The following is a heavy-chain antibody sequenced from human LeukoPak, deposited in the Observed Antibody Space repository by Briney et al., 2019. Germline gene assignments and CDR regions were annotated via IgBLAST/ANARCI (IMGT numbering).Heavy chain of an antibody. CDR3: ARDRKQGPGWFDP. J-gene: IGHJ5*02. V-gene: IGHV4-61*02. CDR1: GGSISSGSYY. CDR2: IYTSGST. Sequence: SETLSLTCTVSGGSISSGSYYWSWIRQPAGKGLEWIGRIYTSGSTNYNPSLKSRVTISVDTSKNQFSLKLSSVTAADTAVYYCARDRKQGPGWFDPWGQGTLVTVSS.